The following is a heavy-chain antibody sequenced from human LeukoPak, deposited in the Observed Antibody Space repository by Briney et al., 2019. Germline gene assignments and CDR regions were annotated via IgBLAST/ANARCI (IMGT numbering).Heavy chain of an antibody. J-gene: IGHJ5*02. D-gene: IGHD2-2*02. CDR3: ARDRGNIVVAPNAIRGWFDP. CDR2: LSGSGGST. V-gene: IGHV3-23*01. CDR1: GFTFSSHA. Sequence: GGSLRLSCAASGFTFSSHAMSWVRQAPGKGLEWVSGLSGSGGSTYYADSVKGRFTISRDNSKNTLNLLMNSLRVEDTAMYHCARDRGNIVVAPNAIRGWFDPWGQGTLVTVSS.